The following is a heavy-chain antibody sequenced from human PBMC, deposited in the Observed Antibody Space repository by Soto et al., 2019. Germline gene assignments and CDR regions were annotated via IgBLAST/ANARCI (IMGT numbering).Heavy chain of an antibody. Sequence: SETLSLTCSVSGTSIRGYYWTWIRQSPGKGLEWIGYIYYLVSTDYNPSLKSRVTISVYTSKRQFSLRLTSVTAADTAVYYCARDGYDGSGSPYLAYLGTGNKVIVSA. J-gene: IGHJ4*02. D-gene: IGHD3-10*01. CDR2: IYYLVST. CDR1: GTSIRGYY. V-gene: IGHV4-59*01. CDR3: ARDGYDGSGSPYLAY.